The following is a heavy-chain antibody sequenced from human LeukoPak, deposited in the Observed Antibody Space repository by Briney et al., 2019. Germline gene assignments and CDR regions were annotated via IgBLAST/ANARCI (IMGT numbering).Heavy chain of an antibody. J-gene: IGHJ6*02. CDR3: AREAVTTGFTYYGMDV. D-gene: IGHD4-17*01. CDR1: GGSISSGGYY. Sequence: SQTLSLTCTVSGGSISSGGYYWSWIRQHPGKGLEWIGYIYYSGSTYYNPSLKSRVTISVDTSKNQFSLKLSSVTAADTAVYYCAREAVTTGFTYYGMDVWGQGTLVTVSS. V-gene: IGHV4-31*03. CDR2: IYYSGST.